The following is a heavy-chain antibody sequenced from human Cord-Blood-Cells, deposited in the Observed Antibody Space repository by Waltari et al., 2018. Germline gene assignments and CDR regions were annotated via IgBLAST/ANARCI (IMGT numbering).Heavy chain of an antibody. Sequence: QLQLQESCPGLVTPSETLSLTCTVSRGSFSSSRYYWGWIRQPPGKGLEWIGSIYYSGSTYYNPSLKSRVTISVDTSKNQFSLKLSSVTAADTAVYYCARRVVATIDYWGQGTLVTVSS. D-gene: IGHD5-12*01. CDR1: RGSFSSSRYY. V-gene: IGHV4-39*01. CDR3: ARRVVATIDY. CDR2: IYYSGST. J-gene: IGHJ4*02.